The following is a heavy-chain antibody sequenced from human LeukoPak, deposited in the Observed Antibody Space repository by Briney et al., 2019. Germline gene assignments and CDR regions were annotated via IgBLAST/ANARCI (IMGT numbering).Heavy chain of an antibody. V-gene: IGHV4-39*07. Sequence: SETLSLTCTVSGGSISSSSYYWGWIRQPPGKGLEWIGSIYYSGSTYYNPSLKSRVTISVDTSKNQFSLKLSSVTAADTAVYYCAALGGYSSSRTGTYFDYWGQGTLVTVSS. D-gene: IGHD6-13*01. J-gene: IGHJ4*02. CDR1: GGSISSSSYY. CDR3: AALGGYSSSRTGTYFDY. CDR2: IYYSGST.